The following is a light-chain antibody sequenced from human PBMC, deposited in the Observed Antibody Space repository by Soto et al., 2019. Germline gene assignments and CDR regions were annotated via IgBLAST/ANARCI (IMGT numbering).Light chain of an antibody. CDR1: QSVNSSY. CDR3: QQYGSSPPWT. V-gene: IGKV3-20*01. Sequence: EIVLTQSPGTLSLSPGEIATLSFSANQSVNSSYLAWYQQKPGQAPRLLIYGASSRATGIPDRFSGSGSGTDFTLTIIRLEPEDFAVYYCQQYGSSPPWTFGQGTKVDIK. J-gene: IGKJ1*01. CDR2: GAS.